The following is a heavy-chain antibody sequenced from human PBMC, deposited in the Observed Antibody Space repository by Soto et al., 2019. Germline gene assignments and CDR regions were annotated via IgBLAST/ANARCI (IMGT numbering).Heavy chain of an antibody. V-gene: IGHV3-23*01. J-gene: IGHJ5*02. Sequence: PGESLKISCAASGFTFSNHAMSWVRQAPGTGLEWVSAIDGGGTKTYYADSVKGRFTTSRDNSMNTLYLQMDSLRAEDTAIYYCTKEHSNYPDNWFDPWGQGTRVTVS. CDR3: TKEHSNYPDNWFDP. D-gene: IGHD4-4*01. CDR1: GFTFSNHA. CDR2: IDGGGTKT.